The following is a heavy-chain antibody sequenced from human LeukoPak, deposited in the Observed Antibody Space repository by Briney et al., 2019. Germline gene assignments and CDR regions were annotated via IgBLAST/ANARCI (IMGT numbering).Heavy chain of an antibody. D-gene: IGHD2-8*01. J-gene: IGHJ4*02. CDR1: GFTFSSYW. V-gene: IGHV3-23*01. Sequence: GGSLRLSCAASGFTFSSYWLSWVRQAPGKGLEWVSTITSDINTHYADSVKGRFTISRDNSKNTLYLQMSSLRVEDTAVYYCAKSRDPYCINGICYDRKYYFDYWGQGTLVTVSS. CDR2: ITSDINT. CDR3: AKSRDPYCINGICYDRKYYFDY.